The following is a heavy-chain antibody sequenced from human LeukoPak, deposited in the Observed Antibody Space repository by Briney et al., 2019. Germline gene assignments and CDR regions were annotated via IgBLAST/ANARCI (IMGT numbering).Heavy chain of an antibody. J-gene: IGHJ3*02. CDR1: GFTVSSNY. CDR3: AATMVRGVIIKRGGAVDI. Sequence: PGGSLRLSCAASGFTVSSNYMSWVRQAPGKGLEWVSVIYSGGSTYYADSVKGRFTISRDNSKNTLYLQMNSLRAEDTAVYYCAATMVRGVIIKRGGAVDIWGQGTMVTVSS. V-gene: IGHV3-66*01. CDR2: IYSGGST. D-gene: IGHD3-10*01.